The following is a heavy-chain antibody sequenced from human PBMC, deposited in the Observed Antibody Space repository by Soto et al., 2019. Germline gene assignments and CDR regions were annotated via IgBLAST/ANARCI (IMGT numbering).Heavy chain of an antibody. CDR1: GGSFSGYY. D-gene: IGHD3-3*01. V-gene: IGHV4-34*01. CDR2: INHSGST. Sequence: PAETLSLTCAVYGGSFSGYYWSWIRQPPGKGLEWVGEINHSGSTNYNPSLKSRVTISVDTSKKQFSLKLSSVTAADTAVYYCARGSCGARCLGRWFDPWGQGTLVT. J-gene: IGHJ5*02. CDR3: ARGSCGARCLGRWFDP.